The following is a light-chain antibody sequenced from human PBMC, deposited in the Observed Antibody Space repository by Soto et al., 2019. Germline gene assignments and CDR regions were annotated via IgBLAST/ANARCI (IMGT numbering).Light chain of an antibody. J-gene: IGLJ1*01. Sequence: QSALTQPASVSGSPGQSITISCTGTSSDDGGYNYVSWYQQHPGKAPKLMIYDVSHRPSGVSNRFSGSKSGNTASLTISGLQAEDEADYYCSSYTSSSTLVYVFGTGTKLTVL. CDR2: DVS. CDR3: SSYTSSSTLVYV. V-gene: IGLV2-14*01. CDR1: SSDDGGYNY.